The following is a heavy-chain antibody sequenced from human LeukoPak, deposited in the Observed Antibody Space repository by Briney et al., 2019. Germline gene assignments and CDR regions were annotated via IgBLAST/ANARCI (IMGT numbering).Heavy chain of an antibody. CDR1: GFTISNYW. V-gene: IGHV3-7*01. J-gene: IGHJ4*02. CDR2: IKQDGSAE. CDR3: ARDLFDY. Sequence: GGSLRLSCAVSGFTISNYWMSWVRQAPGKGLEWVATIKQDGSAEFYVDSVKGRFTISRDSAKNSLYLQMNSLRDDDTAVYYCARDLFDYWGQGTLVAVSS.